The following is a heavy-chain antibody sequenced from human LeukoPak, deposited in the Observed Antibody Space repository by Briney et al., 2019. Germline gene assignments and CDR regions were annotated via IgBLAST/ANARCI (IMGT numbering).Heavy chain of an antibody. J-gene: IGHJ4*02. Sequence: SETLSLTCTVSGGSISSSSYYWGWIRQPPGTGLEWIGSIYYSGSTYYNPSLKSRVTISVDTSKNQFSLKLSSVTAADTAVYYCARDIGLTIDYWGQGTLVTVSS. D-gene: IGHD4-11*01. CDR1: GGSISSSSYY. V-gene: IGHV4-39*07. CDR3: ARDIGLTIDY. CDR2: IYYSGST.